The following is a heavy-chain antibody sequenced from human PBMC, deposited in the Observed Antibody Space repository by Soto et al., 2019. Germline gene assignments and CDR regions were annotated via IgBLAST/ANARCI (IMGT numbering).Heavy chain of an antibody. V-gene: IGHV3-30*18. D-gene: IGHD2-21*02. CDR1: GFTFSSYG. CDR3: AKDPSPVVGTARGAFDI. J-gene: IGHJ3*02. CDR2: ISYDGSNK. Sequence: PGGSLRLSCAASGFTFSSYGMHWVRQAPGKGLEWVAVISYDGSNKYYADSVKGRFTISRDNSKNTLYLQMNSLRAEDTAVYYCAKDPSPVVGTARGAFDIWGQGTMVTVSS.